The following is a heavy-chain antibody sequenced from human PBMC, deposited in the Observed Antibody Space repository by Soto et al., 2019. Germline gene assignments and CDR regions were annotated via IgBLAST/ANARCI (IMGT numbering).Heavy chain of an antibody. D-gene: IGHD5-12*01. CDR3: VREGRGSFDF. CDR1: GCIFTNYA. J-gene: IGHJ3*01. Sequence: PGGSLRLSCAASGCIFTNYAMNWVRQAPGKGLEWVSVIGGRGNSAYYADSVQGRFTISRDNSKNTLSLQMSSLTADDTAIYYCVREGRGSFDFWGRGTMVTVSS. CDR2: IGGRGNSA. V-gene: IGHV3-23*01.